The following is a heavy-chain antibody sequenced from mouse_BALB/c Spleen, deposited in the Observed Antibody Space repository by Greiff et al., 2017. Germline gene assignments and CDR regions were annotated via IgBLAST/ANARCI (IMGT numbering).Heavy chain of an antibody. CDR2: SRNKANDYTT. V-gene: IGHV7-1*02. Sequence: EVKVVESGGGLVQPGGSLRLSCATSGFTFSDFYMEWVRQPPGKRLEWIAASRNKANDYTTEYSASVKGRFIVSRDTSQSILYLQMNALRAEDTAIYYCARGSSYGWYFDVWGAGTTVTVSS. D-gene: IGHD1-1*01. CDR3: ARGSSYGWYFDV. CDR1: GFTFSDFY. J-gene: IGHJ1*01.